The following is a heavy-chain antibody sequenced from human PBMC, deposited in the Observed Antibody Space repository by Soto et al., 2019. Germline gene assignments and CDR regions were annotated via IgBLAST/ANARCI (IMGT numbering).Heavy chain of an antibody. Sequence: EVQLVESGGGLVQPGGSLRLSCAASGFTFSSYAMHWVRQAPGKGLEYVSAISSNGGSTYYANSVKGRFTISRDNSKNKLYLQMGCLRAEAMAVYDCARGTLGFGEPYFDSWGQGTLVTVAS. J-gene: IGHJ4*02. CDR1: GFTFSSYA. D-gene: IGHD3-10*01. CDR2: ISSNGGST. V-gene: IGHV3-64*01. CDR3: ARGTLGFGEPYFDS.